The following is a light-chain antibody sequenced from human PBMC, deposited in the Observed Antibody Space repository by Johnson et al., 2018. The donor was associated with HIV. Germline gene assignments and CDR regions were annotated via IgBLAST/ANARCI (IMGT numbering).Light chain of an antibody. CDR3: GTWDSSLSAYV. CDR1: SYNIGNNY. J-gene: IGLJ1*01. CDR2: ENN. V-gene: IGLV1-51*02. Sequence: QSVLTQPPSVSAAPGQKVTISCSGSSYNIGNNYVSWYQQLPGTAPKLLIYENNKRPSGIPDRFSGSKSGTSATLGITGLQTGAEADYYCGTWDSSLSAYVFGTGTKVTVL.